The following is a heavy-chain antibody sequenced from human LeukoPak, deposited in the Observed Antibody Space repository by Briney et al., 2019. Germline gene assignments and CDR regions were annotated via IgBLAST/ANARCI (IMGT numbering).Heavy chain of an antibody. CDR2: IKRDGSEK. D-gene: IGHD2-2*01. J-gene: IGHJ4*02. CDR3: ARDLRYCSSTSCSYYFDY. V-gene: IGHV3-7*01. CDR1: GFAVGSNY. Sequence: GGSLRLSCVASGFAVGSNYMSWVRQAPGKGLEWVANIKRDGSEKYYVDSVKGRFTISRDNAKNSLYLQMNSLRAEDTAVYYCARDLRYCSSTSCSYYFDYWGQGTLVTVSS.